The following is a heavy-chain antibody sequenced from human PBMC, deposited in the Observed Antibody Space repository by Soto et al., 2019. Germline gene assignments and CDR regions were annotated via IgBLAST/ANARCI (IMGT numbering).Heavy chain of an antibody. J-gene: IGHJ6*02. V-gene: IGHV4-38-2*01. CDR3: ATLPRLDGMDV. Sequence: SETLSLTCPVSGYSISSGHSWGWIRQPPGKGLEWIGSIFHTGSTYYNPSLKGRVTLSVDTSKNQFSLKLSSVTAADTAVYFCATLPRLDGMDVWGQGTTVTVS. CDR1: GYSISSGHS. CDR2: IFHTGST. D-gene: IGHD6-25*01.